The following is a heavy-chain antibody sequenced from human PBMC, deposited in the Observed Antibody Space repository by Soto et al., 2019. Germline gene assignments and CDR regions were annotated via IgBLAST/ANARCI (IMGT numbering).Heavy chain of an antibody. J-gene: IGHJ3*02. CDR2: ISYDGSNK. CDR3: ARDPEDSGSYSGAFDI. CDR1: GFTFSSYA. Sequence: QVQLVESGGGVVQPGRSLRLSCAASGFTFSSYAMHWVRQAPGKGLEWVAVISYDGSNKYYADSVKGRFTISRDNSKNTLYLQMMSLRAEDTAVYYCARDPEDSGSYSGAFDIWGQGTMVTVSS. V-gene: IGHV3-30-3*01. D-gene: IGHD1-26*01.